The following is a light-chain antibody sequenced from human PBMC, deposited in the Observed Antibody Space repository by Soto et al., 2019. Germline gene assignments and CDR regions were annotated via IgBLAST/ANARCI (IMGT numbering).Light chain of an antibody. J-gene: IGLJ2*01. CDR2: EVS. CDR3: GSYTGTDSFEV. V-gene: IGLV2-14*01. CDR1: SSDVGGHNY. Sequence: QSVLTQPASVSGSPVQSITISCTGTSSDVGGHNYVTWYQQHPGKAPKLIIFEVSNRPSGVSNRFSGSKTGNTASLTISGLQAEDEADYYCGSYTGTDSFEVFGGGTTLTV.